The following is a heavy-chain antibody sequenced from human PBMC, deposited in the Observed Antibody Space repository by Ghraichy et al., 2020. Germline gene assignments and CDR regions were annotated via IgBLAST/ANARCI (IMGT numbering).Heavy chain of an antibody. J-gene: IGHJ4*02. CDR1: GGSFSGYY. CDR2: INHRGDT. D-gene: IGHD6-19*01. Sequence: SQTLSLTCSVSGGSFSGYYWGWIRQPPERGLEWIGEINHRGDTDYNPSLKSRVTMSLDTSKRQLSLKLSSVTAADTATYYCARAVSSYTSGWYGYWGQGVLVTVSS. CDR3: ARAVSSYTSGWYGY. V-gene: IGHV4-34*01.